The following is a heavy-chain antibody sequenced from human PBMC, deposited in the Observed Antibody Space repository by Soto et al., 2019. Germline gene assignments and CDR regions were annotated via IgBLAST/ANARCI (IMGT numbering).Heavy chain of an antibody. CDR1: GFTFSSYG. V-gene: IGHV3-30*18. Sequence: TGGSLRLSCAASGFTFSSYGMHWVRQAPGKGLEWVAVISYDGSNKYYADYVKGRFTISRDNSKNTLYLQMNSLRAEDTAVYYCAKVAVRGYSYGYNWYFDLWGRGTLVTVSS. CDR3: AKVAVRGYSYGYNWYFDL. CDR2: ISYDGSNK. J-gene: IGHJ2*01. D-gene: IGHD5-18*01.